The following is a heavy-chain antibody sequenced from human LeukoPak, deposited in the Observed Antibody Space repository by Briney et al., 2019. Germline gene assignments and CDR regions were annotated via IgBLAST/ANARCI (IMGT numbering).Heavy chain of an antibody. D-gene: IGHD4-17*01. V-gene: IGHV3-23*01. Sequence: GGSLRLSCAASGFTFSSYAMSWVRQAPGKGLEWVSAISGSGGSTYYADSVRGRFTISRDNSKNTLYLQMNSLRAEDTAVYYCANLVGDHDPEFDYWGQGTLVTVSS. CDR3: ANLVGDHDPEFDY. J-gene: IGHJ4*02. CDR2: ISGSGGST. CDR1: GFTFSSYA.